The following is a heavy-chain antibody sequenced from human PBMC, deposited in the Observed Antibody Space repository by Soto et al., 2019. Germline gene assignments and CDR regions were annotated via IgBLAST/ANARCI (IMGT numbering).Heavy chain of an antibody. CDR2: MWYDGSNK. Sequence: GGSLRLSCAASGFTFSNYGMHWVRQAPGKGLEWVAFMWYDGSNKFYADSVKGRFTISRDNSKNTLYLQMNSLRAEDTAVYYCARDLAPYCGGDCKIDYWGQGTLVTVSS. CDR3: ARDLAPYCGGDCKIDY. V-gene: IGHV3-33*01. J-gene: IGHJ4*02. D-gene: IGHD2-21*02. CDR1: GFTFSNYG.